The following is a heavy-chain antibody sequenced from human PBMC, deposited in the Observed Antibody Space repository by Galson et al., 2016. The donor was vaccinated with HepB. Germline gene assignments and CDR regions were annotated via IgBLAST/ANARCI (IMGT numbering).Heavy chain of an antibody. J-gene: IGHJ4*02. Sequence: SVKVSCKASGYTFTGYYIHWVRQTPGQGLEWMGWINPNSGGTNYARKFRGRVTMTRDTSISTAYMELTSLTTDDTAFYYCAGVPPGSLGADYWGQGTLVTVSS. CDR3: AGVPPGSLGADY. CDR2: INPNSGGT. CDR1: GYTFTGYY. V-gene: IGHV1-2*02. D-gene: IGHD3-10*01.